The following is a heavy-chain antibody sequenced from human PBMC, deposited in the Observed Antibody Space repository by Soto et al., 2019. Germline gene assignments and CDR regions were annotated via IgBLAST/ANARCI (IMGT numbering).Heavy chain of an antibody. CDR3: ARAMIRGKNYYGMDV. CDR1: GYSFTSYW. Sequence: EVQLVQSGAEVKKPGESLKISCKGSGYSFTSYWIGWVRQMPGKGLEGMGIIYLGDSDTRYSPSFQGQVTISADKSISTAYLQWSSLKASDTAMYYCARAMIRGKNYYGMDVWGQGTTVTVSS. D-gene: IGHD3-10*01. V-gene: IGHV5-51*03. CDR2: IYLGDSDT. J-gene: IGHJ6*02.